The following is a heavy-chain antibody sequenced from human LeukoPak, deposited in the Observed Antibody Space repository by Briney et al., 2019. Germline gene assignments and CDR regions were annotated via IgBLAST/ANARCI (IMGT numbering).Heavy chain of an antibody. V-gene: IGHV3-23*01. Sequence: GGSLRLSCAASGFTFSSYAMSWVRQAPGKGLEWVSAISGSGGSTYYADSVKGRFTISRDNSKNTLYLQMNSLRAEDTAIYYCAKDGRQWLALFDYWGQGTLVTVSS. J-gene: IGHJ4*02. CDR1: GFTFSSYA. CDR3: AKDGRQWLALFDY. D-gene: IGHD6-19*01. CDR2: ISGSGGST.